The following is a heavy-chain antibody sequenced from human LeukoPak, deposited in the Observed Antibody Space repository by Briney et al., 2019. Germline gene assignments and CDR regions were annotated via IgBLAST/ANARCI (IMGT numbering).Heavy chain of an antibody. CDR2: ISSGGGTT. V-gene: IGHV3-23*01. D-gene: IGHD3-16*02. CDR1: GFTFSSCA. J-gene: IGHJ4*02. CDR3: AKDRNDGYVWGSYPPALNSDY. Sequence: GGSLRLSCAASGFTFSSCAMSWVRQAPGKWLEWVSGISSGGGTTYYADSVKGRFTISRDNSKNTLYLQMNSLRAEDTALYYCAKDRNDGYVWGSYPPALNSDYWGQGTLVTVSS.